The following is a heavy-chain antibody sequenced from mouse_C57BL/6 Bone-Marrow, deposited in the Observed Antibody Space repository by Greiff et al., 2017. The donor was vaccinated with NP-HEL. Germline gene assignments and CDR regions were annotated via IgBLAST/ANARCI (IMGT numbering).Heavy chain of an antibody. CDR1: GYSITSGYY. D-gene: IGHD3-1*01. V-gene: IGHV3-6*01. CDR2: ISYDGSN. Sequence: EVHLVESGPGLVKPSQSLSLTCSVTGYSITSGYYWNWIRQFPGNKLEWMGYISYDGSNNYNPSLKNRISITRDTSKNQFFLKLNSGTTEDTATYYCARDLGGFAYWGQGTLVTVSA. CDR3: ARDLGGFAY. J-gene: IGHJ3*01.